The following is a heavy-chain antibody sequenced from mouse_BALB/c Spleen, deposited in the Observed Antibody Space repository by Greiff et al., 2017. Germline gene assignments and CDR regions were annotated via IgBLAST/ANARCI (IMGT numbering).Heavy chain of an antibody. D-gene: IGHD1-2*01. CDR1: GYTFTSYW. V-gene: IGHV1-7*01. CDR3: AREGPHYYGYAMDY. Sequence: VQRVESGAELAKPGASVKMSCKASGYTFTSYWMHWVKQRPGQGLEWIGYINPSTGYTEYNQKFKDKATLTADKSSSTAYMQLSSLTSEDSAVYYCAREGPHYYGYAMDYWGQGTSVTVSS. CDR2: INPSTGYT. J-gene: IGHJ4*01.